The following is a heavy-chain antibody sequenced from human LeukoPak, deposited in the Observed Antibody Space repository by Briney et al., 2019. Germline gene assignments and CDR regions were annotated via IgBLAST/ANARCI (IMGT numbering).Heavy chain of an antibody. CDR2: IYYSGST. CDR1: GGSISSGGYY. J-gene: IGHJ4*02. CDR3: ARGTSLGYCSSTSCYTGIQ. Sequence: PSETLSLTCTVSGGSISSGGYYWSWIRQHPGKGLGWIGYIYYSGSTYYNPSLKSRVTISVDTSKNQFSLKLSSVTAADTAVYYCARGTSLGYCSSTSCYTGIQWGQGTLVTVSS. V-gene: IGHV4-31*03. D-gene: IGHD2-2*02.